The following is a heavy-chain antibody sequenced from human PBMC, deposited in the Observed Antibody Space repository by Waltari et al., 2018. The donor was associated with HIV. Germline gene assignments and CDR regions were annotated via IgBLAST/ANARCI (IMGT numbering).Heavy chain of an antibody. V-gene: IGHV3-66*01. CDR3: ASIAYCGGDCYPRGMDV. CDR1: GFPVSSTY. D-gene: IGHD2-21*02. Sequence: EVQLVESGGGLVQPGGSLRLSCAASGFPVSSTYMRWVRQAPGKGLEWVSVIYSGGSTYYADSVKGRFTISRDNSKNTLYLQMNSLRAEDTAVYYCASIAYCGGDCYPRGMDVWGQGTTVTVSS. J-gene: IGHJ6*02. CDR2: IYSGGST.